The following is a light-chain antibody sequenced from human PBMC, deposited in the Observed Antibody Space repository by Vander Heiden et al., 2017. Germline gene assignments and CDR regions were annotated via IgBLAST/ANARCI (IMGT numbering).Light chain of an antibody. CDR3: SSYTSSSTLV. CDR1: SSDVGGYNY. V-gene: IGLV2-14*01. J-gene: IGLJ2*01. CDR2: DVS. Sequence: QSALTQPASVSGSPGQSITLSCTGTSSDVGGYNYVSWYQQPPGKAPKLMIYDVSNRPSGVYNRFSGSKSGNTASLTISGLQAEDEADYYCSSYTSSSTLVFGGGTKLTVL.